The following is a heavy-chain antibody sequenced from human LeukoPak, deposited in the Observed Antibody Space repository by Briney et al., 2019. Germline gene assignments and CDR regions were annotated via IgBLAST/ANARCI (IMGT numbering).Heavy chain of an antibody. CDR2: INHSGST. Sequence: SETLSLTCAVYGGSFSGYYWSWIRQPPGRGLEWIGEINHSGSTNYNPSLKSRVTISVDTSKNQFSLKLSSVTAADTAVYYCARGLAAAGKRRFDPWGQGTLVTVSS. V-gene: IGHV4-34*01. CDR3: ARGLAAAGKRRFDP. CDR1: GGSFSGYY. J-gene: IGHJ5*02. D-gene: IGHD6-13*01.